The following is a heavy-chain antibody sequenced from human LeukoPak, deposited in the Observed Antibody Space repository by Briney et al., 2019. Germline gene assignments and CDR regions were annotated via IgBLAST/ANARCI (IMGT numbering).Heavy chain of an antibody. D-gene: IGHD4-17*01. CDR1: GFTFDDYA. CDR2: ISWNSGSI. J-gene: IGHJ3*02. V-gene: IGHV3-9*01. CDR3: AKDFADYGDYVYAFDI. Sequence: PGGSLRLSCAASGFTFDDYAMHWVRQAPGKGLEWVSGISWNSGSIGYADSVKGRFTISRDNAKNSPYLQMNSLRAEDTALYYCAKDFADYGDYVYAFDIWGQGTMVTVSS.